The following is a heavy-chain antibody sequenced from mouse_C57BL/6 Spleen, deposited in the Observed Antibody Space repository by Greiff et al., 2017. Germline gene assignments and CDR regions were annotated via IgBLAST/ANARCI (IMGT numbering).Heavy chain of an antibody. Sequence: EVKLMESGPVLVKPGASVKMSCKASGYTFTDYYMNWVKQSHGKSLEWIGVINPYNGGTSYNQKFKGKATLTVDKSSSTAYMELNSLTSEDSAVYYCARSAPFDYWGQGTTLTVSS. D-gene: IGHD3-1*01. CDR3: ARSAPFDY. V-gene: IGHV1-19*01. CDR2: INPYNGGT. CDR1: GYTFTDYY. J-gene: IGHJ2*01.